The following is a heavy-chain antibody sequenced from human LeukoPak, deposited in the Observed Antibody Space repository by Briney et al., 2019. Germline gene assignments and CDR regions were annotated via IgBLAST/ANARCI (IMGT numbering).Heavy chain of an antibody. J-gene: IGHJ1*01. CDR3: ARDGHYDILTGYFQD. CDR1: GFTFDDYA. V-gene: IGHV3-9*01. Sequence: GGSLRLSCAASGFTFDDYAMHWVRQAPGKGLEWVSGISWNSGSIGYADSVKGRFTISRDNAKNSLYLQMNSLRAEDTAVYYCARDGHYDILTGYFQDWGQGTLVTVSS. D-gene: IGHD3-9*01. CDR2: ISWNSGSI.